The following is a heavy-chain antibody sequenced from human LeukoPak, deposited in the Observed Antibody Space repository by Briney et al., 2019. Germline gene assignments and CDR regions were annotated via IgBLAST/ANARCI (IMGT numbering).Heavy chain of an antibody. J-gene: IGHJ4*02. V-gene: IGHV3-23*01. CDR2: ISGSGGST. Sequence: PGGSLRLSCAASGFTFSSYAMSWVRQAPGKGLEWVSAISGSGGSTYYADSVKGRFTISRDNSKNTLYLQMNSLRAEDTAVYYCANSYGSGSYYKNFDYWGQGTPVTVSS. D-gene: IGHD3-10*01. CDR1: GFTFSSYA. CDR3: ANSYGSGSYYKNFDY.